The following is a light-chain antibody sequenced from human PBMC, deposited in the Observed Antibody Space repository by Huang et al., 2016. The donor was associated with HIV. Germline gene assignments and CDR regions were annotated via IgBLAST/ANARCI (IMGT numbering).Light chain of an antibody. CDR3: QQYNTYST. J-gene: IGKJ1*01. CDR1: QSVSSW. CDR2: KAS. V-gene: IGKV1-5*03. Sequence: DIQMSQSPSTLSASVGDRATITCRASQSVSSWLAWYQEKPGKPPKLLVYKASTLESGVPSRFSGSGSGTEFTLTISSLEPDDFASYYCQQYNTYSTFGQGTKVEIK.